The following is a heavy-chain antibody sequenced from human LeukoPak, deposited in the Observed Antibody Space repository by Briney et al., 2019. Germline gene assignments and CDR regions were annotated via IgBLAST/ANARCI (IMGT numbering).Heavy chain of an antibody. J-gene: IGHJ4*02. CDR1: GYTFTGYY. CDR2: INPNSGGT. Sequence: ASVKVSCKASGYTFTGYYMHWVRLAPGQGLEWVGWINPNSGGTNFAQNFQGRVTMTRGTSINTAYMELSSLTSDDTAVYYCAKAASAAGSPEYYFDFWGQGTLVTVSS. D-gene: IGHD6-13*01. CDR3: AKAASAAGSPEYYFDF. V-gene: IGHV1-2*02.